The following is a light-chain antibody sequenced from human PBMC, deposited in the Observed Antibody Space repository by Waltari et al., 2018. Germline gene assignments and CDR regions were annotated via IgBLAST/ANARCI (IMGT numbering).Light chain of an antibody. J-gene: IGLJ3*02. Sequence: QSVLTPPPSVSGAPGPRVTIPSPGSRPNIGDGYALQLYQQLPGTAPKLLIYGNSNRPSGVPDRFSGSKSGTSASLAITGLQAEDEADYYCQSYDSSLSGSVFGGGTKLTVL. CDR2: GNS. V-gene: IGLV1-40*01. CDR1: RPNIGDGYA. CDR3: QSYDSSLSGSV.